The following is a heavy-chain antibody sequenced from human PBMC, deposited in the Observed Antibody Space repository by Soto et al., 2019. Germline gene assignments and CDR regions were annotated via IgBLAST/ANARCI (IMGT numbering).Heavy chain of an antibody. D-gene: IGHD3-3*01. CDR1: GFTFSNAW. CDR3: TTALQYDFWSGPAIGAFDI. V-gene: IGHV3-15*01. Sequence: GGSLRLSCAASGFTFSNAWMSWVRQAPGKGLEWVGRIKSKTDGGTTDYAAPVKGRFTISRDDSKNTLYLQMNSLKTEDTAVYYCTTALQYDFWSGPAIGAFDIWGQGTMVTV. J-gene: IGHJ3*02. CDR2: IKSKTDGGTT.